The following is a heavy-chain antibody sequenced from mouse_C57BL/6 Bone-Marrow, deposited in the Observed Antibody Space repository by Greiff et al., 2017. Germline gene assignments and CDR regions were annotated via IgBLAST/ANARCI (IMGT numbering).Heavy chain of an antibody. J-gene: IGHJ4*01. CDR1: GFTFSDYG. D-gene: IGHD3-1*01. CDR2: ISSGSSTI. Sequence: DVMLVESGGGLVKPGGSLKLSCAASGFTFSDYGMHWVRQAPEKGLEWVAYISSGSSTIYYADTVKGRFTISRDNAKNTLFLQMTSLRSEDTAMYYCARRETTGLAMDYWGQGTSVTVSS. CDR3: ARRETTGLAMDY. V-gene: IGHV5-17*01.